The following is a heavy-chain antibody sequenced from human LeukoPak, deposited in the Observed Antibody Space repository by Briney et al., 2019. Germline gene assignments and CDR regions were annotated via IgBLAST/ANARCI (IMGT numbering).Heavy chain of an antibody. CDR1: GFTFGDYA. J-gene: IGHJ4*02. D-gene: IGHD6-19*01. Sequence: HPGGSLRLSCTASGFTFGDYAMGWVRQARGKGLEWVAVISYDGSNKYYADAVKGRFTISRDNSKNTLYLQMNSLRAEDTAVYYCASRIAVAGWGQGTLVTVSS. CDR2: ISYDGSNK. CDR3: ASRIAVAG. V-gene: IGHV3-30-3*01.